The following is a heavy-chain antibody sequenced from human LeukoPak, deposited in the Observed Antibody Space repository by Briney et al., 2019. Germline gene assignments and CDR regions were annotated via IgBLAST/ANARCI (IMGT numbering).Heavy chain of an antibody. CDR2: IIPIFGTA. Sequence: ASVKVSCKASGGTFSSYAISWVRQAPGQGLEWMGGIIPIFGTANYAQKFQGRVTITTDESTSRAYMELSSLRSEDTSVYYCAREDYNWDYYYHMDVWGKGTTVTVSS. J-gene: IGHJ6*03. CDR1: GGTFSSYA. V-gene: IGHV1-69*05. D-gene: IGHD1-20*01. CDR3: AREDYNWDYYYHMDV.